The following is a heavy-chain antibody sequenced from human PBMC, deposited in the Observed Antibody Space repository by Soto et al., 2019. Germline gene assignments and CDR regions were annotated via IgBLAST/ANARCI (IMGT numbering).Heavy chain of an antibody. V-gene: IGHV3-23*01. CDR2: VSGSGGNT. D-gene: IGHD2-15*01. CDR1: GFTFSSYA. CDR3: AKSTSVQDFDY. Sequence: GGSLRLSCAASGFTFSSYAMTWVRQAPGKGLEWVSAVSGSGGNTYYADSVKGRFTISRDNSKNTLYLQMNSLRAEDTAVYYCAKSTSVQDFDYWGQGTLVTVSS. J-gene: IGHJ4*02.